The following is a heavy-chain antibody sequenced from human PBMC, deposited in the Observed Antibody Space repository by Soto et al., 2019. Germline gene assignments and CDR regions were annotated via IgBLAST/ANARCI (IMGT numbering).Heavy chain of an antibody. CDR2: IYYSGST. CDR1: GGSISSYY. J-gene: IGHJ4*02. CDR3: ARRYGYYFDY. Sequence: SETLSLTCTVSGGSISSYYWSWIRQPPGKGLEWIGYIYYSGSTNYNPSLKSRVTISVDTPKNLLSLKLSSVTAADTAVYYCARRYGYYFDYWGQGTLVTVSS. D-gene: IGHD4-17*01. V-gene: IGHV4-59*08.